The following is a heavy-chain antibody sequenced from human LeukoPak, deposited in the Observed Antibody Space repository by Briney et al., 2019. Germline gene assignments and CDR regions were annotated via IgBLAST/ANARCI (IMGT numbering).Heavy chain of an antibody. Sequence: TSETLSLTCTVSGGSISSYYWSWIRQPPGKGLEWIGYIYYSGSTNYNPSLKSRVTISVDTSKNQFSLKLSSVTAADTAVYYCARAAYYYDRETYYYYMDVWGKGTTVTVSS. CDR1: GGSISSYY. CDR2: IYYSGST. D-gene: IGHD3-22*01. V-gene: IGHV4-59*01. CDR3: ARAAYYYDRETYYYYMDV. J-gene: IGHJ6*03.